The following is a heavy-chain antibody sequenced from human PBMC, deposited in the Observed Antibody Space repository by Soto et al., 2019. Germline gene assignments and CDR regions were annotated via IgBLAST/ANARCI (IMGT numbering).Heavy chain of an antibody. V-gene: IGHV4-61*01. D-gene: IGHD3-10*01. CDR1: GECRCRWSSY. J-gene: IGHJ3*02. Sequence: SETRSLTCSVSGECRCRWSSYWCWIRQPPGKGLEWIGYIYYSGSTNYNPSLKSRVTLSVDTSKNQFSLKLSSVTAADTAVYYCARVWGGAFDIWGQGTMVTV. CDR2: IYYSGST. CDR3: ARVWGGAFDI.